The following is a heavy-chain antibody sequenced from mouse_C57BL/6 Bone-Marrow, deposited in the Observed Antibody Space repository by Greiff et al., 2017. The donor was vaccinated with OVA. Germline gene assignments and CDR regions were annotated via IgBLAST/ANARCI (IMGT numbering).Heavy chain of an antibody. V-gene: IGHV1-59*01. J-gene: IGHJ2*01. CDR3: ARGGNWDYFDY. Sequence: QVQLKQSGAELVRPGTSVKLSCKASGYTFTSYWMHWVKQRPGQGLEWIGVIDPSDSYTNYNQKFKGKATLTVDTSSSTAYMQLSSLTSEDSAVYYCARGGNWDYFDYWGQGTTLTVSS. D-gene: IGHD4-1*01. CDR1: GYTFTSYW. CDR2: IDPSDSYT.